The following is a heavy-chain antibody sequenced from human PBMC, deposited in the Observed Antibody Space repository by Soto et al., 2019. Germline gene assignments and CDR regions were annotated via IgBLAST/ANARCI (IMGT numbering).Heavy chain of an antibody. CDR1: GDSIGGSNFY. CDR2: IFYSGNT. D-gene: IGHD3-3*01. Sequence: QLQLQESGPGLVKPSETLSLICTVSGDSIGGSNFYWGWLRQPPGKGLEWIGSIFYSGNTYYNPSLKSRVIMSVETSKNQLSLRLNSVTAADTAVYYCARTGRIAIFGVVTEFDPWGPGTLVTVSS. CDR3: ARTGRIAIFGVVTEFDP. J-gene: IGHJ5*02. V-gene: IGHV4-39*01.